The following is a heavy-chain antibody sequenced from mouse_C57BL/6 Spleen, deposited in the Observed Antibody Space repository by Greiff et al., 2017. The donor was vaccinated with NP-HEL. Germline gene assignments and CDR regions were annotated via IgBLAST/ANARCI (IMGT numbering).Heavy chain of an antibody. CDR1: GYAFSSYW. D-gene: IGHD2-10*02. J-gene: IGHJ3*01. Sequence: QVQLKESGAELVKPGASVKISCKASGYAFSSYWMNWVKQRPGKGLEWIGQIYPGDGDTNYNGKFKGKATLTADKSSSTAYMQLSSLTSEDSAVYFCARGGYGNYGFAYWGQGTLVTVSA. CDR2: IYPGDGDT. CDR3: ARGGYGNYGFAY. V-gene: IGHV1-80*01.